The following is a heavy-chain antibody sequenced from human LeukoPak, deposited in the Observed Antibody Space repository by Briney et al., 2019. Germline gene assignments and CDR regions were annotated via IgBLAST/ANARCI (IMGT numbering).Heavy chain of an antibody. CDR2: ISGSGGST. CDR3: AKDGGGYDTSGYYYGDY. Sequence: GGSLRLSCAASGFTFSSYAMSWVRQAPGKGLEWVSTISGSGGSTYYADSVKGRFTISRDNSKNTLYLQMNSLRAEDTAVYYCAKDGGGYDTSGYYYGDYWGQGTLVTVSS. D-gene: IGHD3-22*01. J-gene: IGHJ4*02. V-gene: IGHV3-23*01. CDR1: GFTFSSYA.